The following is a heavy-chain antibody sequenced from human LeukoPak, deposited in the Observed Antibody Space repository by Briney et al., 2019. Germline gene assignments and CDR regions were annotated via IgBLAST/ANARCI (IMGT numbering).Heavy chain of an antibody. CDR3: ARGRYYGSGSPKSNWFDP. J-gene: IGHJ5*02. CDR2: IYHSGST. V-gene: IGHV4-38-2*01. D-gene: IGHD3-10*01. Sequence: SETLSLTCAVSGYSISSGYYWGWIRQPPGKGLEWIGSIYHSGSTYYNPSLKSQVTISVDTSENQFSLKLSSVTAADTAVYYCARGRYYGSGSPKSNWFDPWGQGTLVTVSS. CDR1: GYSISSGYY.